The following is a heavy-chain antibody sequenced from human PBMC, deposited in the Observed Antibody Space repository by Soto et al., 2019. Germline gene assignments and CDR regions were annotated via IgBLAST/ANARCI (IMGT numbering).Heavy chain of an antibody. CDR2: ISSSSSYI. J-gene: IGHJ6*02. CDR1: GFTFSSYS. V-gene: IGHV3-21*04. CDR3: SISLRFFIWSGVRHYGRYF. D-gene: IGHD3-3*01. Sequence: SWSASGFTFSSYSMNWVRQAPGKGLEWVSSISSSSSYIYYADSVKGRFTISRDNAKNSLYLQMNSLRAEDTAVYYSSISLRFFIWSGVRHYGRYFRGQRSSVIVSS.